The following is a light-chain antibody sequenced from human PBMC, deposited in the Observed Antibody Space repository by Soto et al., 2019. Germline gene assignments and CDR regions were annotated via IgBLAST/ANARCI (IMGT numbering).Light chain of an antibody. Sequence: DIQMTQSPSTLSASVGDRVTITCRASQSVLRWLAWYQQKPGKAPNLLIFEASRLRSGVPSRFSGSGSETEFTLTISSLQPNDFATYYCQLYSTYSATFGQGTKVEI. CDR2: EAS. J-gene: IGKJ1*01. V-gene: IGKV1-5*03. CDR3: QLYSTYSAT. CDR1: QSVLRW.